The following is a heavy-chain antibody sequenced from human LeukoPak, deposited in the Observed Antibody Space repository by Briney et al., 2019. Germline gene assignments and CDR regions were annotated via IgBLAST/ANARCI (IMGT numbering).Heavy chain of an antibody. D-gene: IGHD2-15*01. Sequence: GRSLRLSCSGSGFTFSFYGMNWVRQAPAKGREGVAGVWHDESKNLYRDSVKGRFTISRDNSKNMLSRQMDSLRDDDTAVYYCARDADTSGHYSYFDYWGQGALVIVSS. CDR1: GFTFSFYG. CDR2: VWHDESKN. V-gene: IGHV3-33*01. CDR3: ARDADTSGHYSYFDY. J-gene: IGHJ4*02.